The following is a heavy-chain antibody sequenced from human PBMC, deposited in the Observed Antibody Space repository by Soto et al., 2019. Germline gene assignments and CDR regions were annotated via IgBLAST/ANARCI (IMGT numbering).Heavy chain of an antibody. Sequence: GGSLRLSCAASGFTFSSYWMHWVRQAPGKGLVWVSRINSDGSSTSYANSVKGRFTISRDNAKNTLYLQMNSLRAEDTAVYYCARERGYCSGGRCYDHYYYYGMDVWGQGTTVTVSS. CDR1: GFTFSSYW. J-gene: IGHJ6*02. D-gene: IGHD2-15*01. CDR2: INSDGSST. V-gene: IGHV3-74*01. CDR3: ARERGYCSGGRCYDHYYYYGMDV.